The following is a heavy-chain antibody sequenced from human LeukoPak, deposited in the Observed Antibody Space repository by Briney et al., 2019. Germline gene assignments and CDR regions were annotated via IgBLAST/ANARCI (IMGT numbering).Heavy chain of an antibody. Sequence: SETLSLTCTVSGVSISSYYWSWIRQPPGKGLEWIGYIYYSGSTNYNPSLKSRVTISVDTSKNQFSLKLSSVTAADTAVYYCARKRISNWFDPWGQGTLVTVSS. CDR2: IYYSGST. V-gene: IGHV4-59*01. CDR3: ARKRISNWFDP. CDR1: GVSISSYY. J-gene: IGHJ5*02. D-gene: IGHD1-14*01.